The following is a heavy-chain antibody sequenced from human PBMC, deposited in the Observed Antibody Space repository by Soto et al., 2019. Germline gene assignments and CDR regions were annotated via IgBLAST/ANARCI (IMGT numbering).Heavy chain of an antibody. D-gene: IGHD2-21*02. CDR1: GGTFSSYT. V-gene: IGHV1-69*04. CDR3: ARDPPLYCGGDCSPYYFDY. Sequence: EASVKVSCKASGGTFSSYTISWVRQAPGQGLEWMGRIIPILGIANYAQKFQGRVTITADKSTSTAYMELSSLRSEDTAVYYCARDPPLYCGGDCSPYYFDYWGQGTLVTVSS. J-gene: IGHJ4*02. CDR2: IIPILGIA.